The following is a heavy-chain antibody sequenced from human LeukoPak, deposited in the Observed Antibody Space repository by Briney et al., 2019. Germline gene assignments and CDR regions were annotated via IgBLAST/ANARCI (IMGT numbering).Heavy chain of an antibody. CDR1: GGSMSPYY. D-gene: IGHD4-17*01. CDR3: ARMQHDNDDYGDGFDV. J-gene: IGHJ3*01. Sequence: PSETLSLTCTVSGGSMSPYYWIWIRQPPGKGLEWIGYIYYSGNTRYNPSLKSRVTISVDTSQNHYFLNLSSVTAADTALYYCARMQHDNDDYGDGFDVWGQGTLVTVS. CDR2: IYYSGNT. V-gene: IGHV4-59*08.